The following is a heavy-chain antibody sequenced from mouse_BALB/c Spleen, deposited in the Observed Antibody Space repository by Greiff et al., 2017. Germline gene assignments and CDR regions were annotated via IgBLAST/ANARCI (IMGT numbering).Heavy chain of an antibody. V-gene: IGHV5-4*02. CDR3: ASQYGYGGFDV. D-gene: IGHD2-2*01. CDR1: GFTFSDYY. Sequence: EVKLVESGGGLVKPGGSLKLSCAASGFTFSDYYMYWVRQTPEKRLEWVATISDGGSYTYYPDSVKGRFTISRDNAKNNLYLQMRSLKSEDTAMYYCASQYGYGGFDVWGAGTTVTVSS. CDR2: ISDGGSYT. J-gene: IGHJ1*01.